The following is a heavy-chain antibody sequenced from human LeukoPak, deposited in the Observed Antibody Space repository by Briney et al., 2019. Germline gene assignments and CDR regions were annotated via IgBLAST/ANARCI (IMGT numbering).Heavy chain of an antibody. CDR1: GYTFTGYY. J-gene: IGHJ5*02. CDR3: ARVWGRQWLVHSWFDP. V-gene: IGHV1-2*02. CDR2: INPNSGGT. D-gene: IGHD6-19*01. Sequence: GASVKVSCKASGYTFTGYYMHWVRQAPGQGLEWMGWINPNSGGTNYAQKFQGRVTMTRDTSISTAYMELSRLRSDDTAVYYCARVWGRQWLVHSWFDPWGQGTLVTVSS.